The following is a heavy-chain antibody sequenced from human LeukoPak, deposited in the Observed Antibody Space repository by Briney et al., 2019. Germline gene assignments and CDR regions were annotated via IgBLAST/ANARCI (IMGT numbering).Heavy chain of an antibody. CDR1: GFTFSSYS. Sequence: GGSLRLSCAASGFTFSSYSMNWVRQAPGKGLEWVSSISSSSSYIYYADSVKGRFTISRDNAKNSLYLQMNSLRAEDTALYYCAREIAVAGTPNWFDPWGQGTLVTVSS. D-gene: IGHD6-19*01. CDR2: ISSSSSYI. CDR3: AREIAVAGTPNWFDP. V-gene: IGHV3-21*01. J-gene: IGHJ5*02.